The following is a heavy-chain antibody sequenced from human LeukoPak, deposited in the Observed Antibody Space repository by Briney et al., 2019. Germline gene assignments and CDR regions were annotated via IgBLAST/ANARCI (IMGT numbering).Heavy chain of an antibody. CDR1: GFTFSSYA. D-gene: IGHD3-22*01. CDR3: ARGGYYDSSGYIDY. V-gene: IGHV3-33*08. Sequence: GSLILSCAASGFTFSSYAMHWVRQAPGKGVEWVAVIWYDGSNKYYADSVKGRFTISRDNSKNTLYLQMNSLRAEDTAVYYCARGGYYDSSGYIDYWGQGTLVTVSS. CDR2: IWYDGSNK. J-gene: IGHJ4*02.